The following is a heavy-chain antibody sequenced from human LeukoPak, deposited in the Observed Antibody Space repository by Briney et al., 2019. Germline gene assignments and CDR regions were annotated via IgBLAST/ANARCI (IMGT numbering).Heavy chain of an antibody. Sequence: PGGSLRLSCAASGFTFSSYGMHWVRQAPGKGLEWVAVIWYDGSNKYYADSVKGRFTISRDNSKNTLYLQMNSLRAEDTAVYYCARDHYYGSGSYGDYWGQGTLVTVSS. CDR3: ARDHYYGSGSYGDY. CDR2: IWYDGSNK. D-gene: IGHD3-10*01. J-gene: IGHJ4*02. V-gene: IGHV3-30*19. CDR1: GFTFSSYG.